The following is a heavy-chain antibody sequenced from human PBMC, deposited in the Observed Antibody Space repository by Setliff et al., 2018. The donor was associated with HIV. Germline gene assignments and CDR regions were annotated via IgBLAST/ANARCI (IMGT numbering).Heavy chain of an antibody. Sequence: ASETLSLTCAVYGGSFSGFSWNWIRQPPGKGLEWIGDINNYGVTLYTSSLAGRVTISVDTSKNRFSLTLKSLTVADTALYFCSRGPTIRGSFTGVVYTAPLPSFDTWSQGSLVTVSS. D-gene: IGHD3-3*01. CDR3: SRGPTIRGSFTGVVYTAPLPSFDT. J-gene: IGHJ4*02. CDR2: INNYGVT. V-gene: IGHV4-34*01. CDR1: GGSFSGFS.